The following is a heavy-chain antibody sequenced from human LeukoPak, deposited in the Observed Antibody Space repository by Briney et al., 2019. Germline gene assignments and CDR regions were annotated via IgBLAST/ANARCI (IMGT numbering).Heavy chain of an antibody. J-gene: IGHJ4*02. CDR2: IRYDRSDK. D-gene: IGHD1-26*01. CDR3: AKRGGSFIGYFDY. CDR1: GFTFSSYD. Sequence: GGSLRLSCAAPGFTFSSYDMHWVRQAPGKGLEWVAFIRYDRSDKFYADSVKGRFTISRDNSKNTLYLQMNSLRAEDTAVYYCAKRGGSFIGYFDYWGQGALVTVSS. V-gene: IGHV3-30*02.